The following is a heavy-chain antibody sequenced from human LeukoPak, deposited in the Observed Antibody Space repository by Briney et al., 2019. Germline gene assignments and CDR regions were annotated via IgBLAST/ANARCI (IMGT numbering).Heavy chain of an antibody. J-gene: IGHJ3*02. V-gene: IGHV3-21*01. Sequence: PGGSLRLSCAASGFTFSSYSMNWVRQAPGKGLEWVSSISSSSYIYYADSVKGRFTISRDNAKNSLYLQMNSLRAEDTAVYYCSVDRTSDIVVVPAANRKNAFDIWGQGTMVTVSS. CDR1: GFTFSSYS. D-gene: IGHD2-2*01. CDR3: SVDRTSDIVVVPAANRKNAFDI. CDR2: ISSSSYI.